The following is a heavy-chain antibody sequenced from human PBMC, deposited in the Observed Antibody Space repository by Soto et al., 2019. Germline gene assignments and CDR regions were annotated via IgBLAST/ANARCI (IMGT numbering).Heavy chain of an antibody. J-gene: IGHJ4*02. CDR1: GFTFSSYA. CDR3: AKEGAKYYDFWSGYLDY. D-gene: IGHD3-3*01. Sequence: GESLKISCAASGFTFSSYAMSWVRQAPGKGLEWVSAISGSGGSTYYAGSVKGRFTISRDNSKNTLYLQMNSLRAEDTAVYYCAKEGAKYYDFWSGYLDYWGQGTLVTVSS. CDR2: ISGSGGST. V-gene: IGHV3-23*01.